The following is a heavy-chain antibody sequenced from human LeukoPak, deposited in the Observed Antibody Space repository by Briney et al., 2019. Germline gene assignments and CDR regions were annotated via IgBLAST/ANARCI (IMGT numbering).Heavy chain of an antibody. CDR2: IYPADSDI. V-gene: IGHV5-51*01. Sequence: GESLKNSCKGSGYSFTSYWIGWVRQMPGKGLEWMGIIYPADSDIRYSPSFQGQVTISADKSISTVYLQWSSLKASDTAMYYCARQEYCSGGSCYTWFDPWGQGTLVTVSS. CDR1: GYSFTSYW. D-gene: IGHD2-15*01. CDR3: ARQEYCSGGSCYTWFDP. J-gene: IGHJ5*02.